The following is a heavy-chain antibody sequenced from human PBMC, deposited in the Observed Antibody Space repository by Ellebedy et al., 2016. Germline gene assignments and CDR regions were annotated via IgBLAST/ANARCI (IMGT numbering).Heavy chain of an antibody. CDR2: IWYDGRNK. J-gene: IGHJ4*02. CDR3: ARGAYYYGIEGVCDY. V-gene: IGHV3-33*08. D-gene: IGHD3-10*01. CDR1: GFTFSSYG. Sequence: GGSLRLXCAASGFTFSSYGMHWVRQAPGKGLEWVAVIWYDGRNKYYADSVKGRFTISRDNSKNTLYLQMNSLRAEDTAVYYCARGAYYYGIEGVCDYWGQGTLVTVSS.